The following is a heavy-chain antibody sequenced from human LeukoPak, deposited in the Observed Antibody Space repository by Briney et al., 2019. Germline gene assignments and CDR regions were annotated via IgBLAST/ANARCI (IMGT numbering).Heavy chain of an antibody. J-gene: IGHJ4*02. CDR2: ISSTGTYT. Sequence: PGGSLRLSCAASGFSFSRYAMNWVRQAPGKGLEWVSLISSTGTYTYYADSVKGRFTISRDNAKNSLYLQMNSLRAEDTAVYYCASEGYCSTTSCYDFDYWGQGTLVTVSS. CDR1: GFSFSRYA. V-gene: IGHV3-21*01. D-gene: IGHD2-2*01. CDR3: ASEGYCSTTSCYDFDY.